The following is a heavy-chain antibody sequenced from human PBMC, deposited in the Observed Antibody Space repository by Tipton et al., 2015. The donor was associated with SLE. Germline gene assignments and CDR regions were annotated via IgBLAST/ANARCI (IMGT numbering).Heavy chain of an antibody. CDR2: INHSGST. Sequence: TLSLTCAVYGGSFSGYYWSWIRQPPGKGLEWIGEINHSGSTNYNPSLKSRVTISVDTSKNQFSLKLSSVTAADTAVYYCASLLLWFRELDYWGQGTLVTVSS. CDR3: ASLLLWFRELDY. V-gene: IGHV4-34*01. J-gene: IGHJ4*02. D-gene: IGHD3-10*01. CDR1: GGSFSGYY.